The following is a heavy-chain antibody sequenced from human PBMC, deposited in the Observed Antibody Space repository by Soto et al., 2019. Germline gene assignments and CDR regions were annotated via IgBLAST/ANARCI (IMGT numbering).Heavy chain of an antibody. CDR1: RFKFGSNA. Sequence: EVQLLESGGGLVQPGGSLRLSCAASRFKFGSNALTWVRQAPGKGLEWVAGISDKGFATYYADSVRGRFTISRDNVNNTVYLQMNSLRAEDTAVYYCARDQYTVYGVVIRGSAMDVWGRGTTVTVSS. CDR3: ARDQYTVYGVVIRGSAMDV. D-gene: IGHD3-3*01. J-gene: IGHJ6*02. V-gene: IGHV3-23*01. CDR2: ISDKGFAT.